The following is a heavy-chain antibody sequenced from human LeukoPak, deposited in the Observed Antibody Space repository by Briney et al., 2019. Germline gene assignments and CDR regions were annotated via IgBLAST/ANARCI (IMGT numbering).Heavy chain of an antibody. CDR3: ARTSCTNGVRYKGY. D-gene: IGHD2-8*01. Sequence: SGGSLRLSCAASGFTFSSYWMSWVRQAPGKGLEWVANIKQDGSEKYYVDSVKGRFTISRDNAKNSLYLQMNSLRAEDTAVYYCARTSCTNGVRYKGYWGQGTLVTVSS. CDR2: IKQDGSEK. V-gene: IGHV3-7*01. J-gene: IGHJ4*02. CDR1: GFTFSSYW.